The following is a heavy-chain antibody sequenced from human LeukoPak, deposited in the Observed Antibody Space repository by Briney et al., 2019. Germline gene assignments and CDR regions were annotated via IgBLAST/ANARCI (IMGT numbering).Heavy chain of an antibody. Sequence: SETLSLTCTVSGGSISSDYWSWIRQPPGKGLEWIGSIYYSGGTNYNPSLKSRVTISVDTSKNQFSLKLSSVTAADTAVYYCARQTYYYDSSGYPMNYFDFWGQGTLLTVSS. J-gene: IGHJ4*02. CDR2: IYYSGGT. CDR3: ARQTYYYDSSGYPMNYFDF. D-gene: IGHD3-22*01. CDR1: GGSISSDY. V-gene: IGHV4-59*08.